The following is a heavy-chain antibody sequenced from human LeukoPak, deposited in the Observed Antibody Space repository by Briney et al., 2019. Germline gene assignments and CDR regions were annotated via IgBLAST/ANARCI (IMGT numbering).Heavy chain of an antibody. CDR1: GFTFSSYA. D-gene: IGHD3-10*01. CDR2: TSASGGST. J-gene: IGHJ5*02. Sequence: PGGSLRLSCAASGFTFSSYAMSWVRQAPGKGLEWVSGTSASGGSTYYADSVKGRFTISRDNSKNTLYLQMNSLRAEDTAVYHCAKSGGGRYSWGQGTLVTVSS. CDR3: AKSGGGRYS. V-gene: IGHV3-23*01.